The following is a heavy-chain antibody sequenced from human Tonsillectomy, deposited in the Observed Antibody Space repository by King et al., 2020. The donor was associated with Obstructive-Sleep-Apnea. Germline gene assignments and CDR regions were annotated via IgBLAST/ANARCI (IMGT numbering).Heavy chain of an antibody. D-gene: IGHD3-10*01. CDR3: AKDNSRWFGELSGHGFDP. Sequence: VQLVESGGGLVQPGRSLRLSCAASGFTFEDYAMHWVRQAPGKGLEWGSGMRWNSGSIGDADSVKGRFTISRDNAKNALYLQMNSLRAEDTALYYCAKDNSRWFGELSGHGFDPWGQGTLVTVSS. V-gene: IGHV3-9*01. CDR1: GFTFEDYA. J-gene: IGHJ5*02. CDR2: MRWNSGSI.